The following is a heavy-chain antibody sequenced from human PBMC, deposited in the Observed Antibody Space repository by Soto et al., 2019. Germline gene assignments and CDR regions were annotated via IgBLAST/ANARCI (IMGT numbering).Heavy chain of an antibody. J-gene: IGHJ5*02. CDR2: IYYSGST. V-gene: IGHV4-31*03. Sequence: SETLSLTCTVSGGSISSGGYYWSWIRQHPGKGLEWIGYIYYSGSTYYNPSLKSRVTISVDTSKNQFSLKLSSVTAADTAVYYCAREGGGPNWFDPWGQGTLVTVSS. CDR1: GGSISSGGYY. D-gene: IGHD2-15*01. CDR3: AREGGGPNWFDP.